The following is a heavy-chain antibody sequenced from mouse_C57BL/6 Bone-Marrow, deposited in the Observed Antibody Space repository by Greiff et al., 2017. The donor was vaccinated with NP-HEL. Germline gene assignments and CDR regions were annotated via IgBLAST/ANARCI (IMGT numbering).Heavy chain of an antibody. CDR3: ARSRQLRLLWFAY. Sequence: QVQLQQSGAELAKPGASVKLSCKASGYTFTSYWMHWVKQRPGQGLEWIGYINPSSGYTKYNQKFKDKATLTADKSSSTAYMQLSSLTYEDSAVYYCARSRQLRLLWFAYWGQGTLVTVSA. D-gene: IGHD3-2*02. CDR2: INPSSGYT. J-gene: IGHJ3*01. V-gene: IGHV1-7*01. CDR1: GYTFTSYW.